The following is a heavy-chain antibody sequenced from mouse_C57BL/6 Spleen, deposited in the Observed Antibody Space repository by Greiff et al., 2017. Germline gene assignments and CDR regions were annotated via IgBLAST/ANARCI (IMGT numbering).Heavy chain of an antibody. CDR2: IDPETGGT. CDR1: GYTFTDYE. D-gene: IGHD2-4*01. CDR3: TRGDYDARYYFDY. Sequence: QVQLKQSGAELVRPGASVTLSCKASGYTFTDYEMHWVKQTPVHGLEWIGAIDPETGGTAYNQKFKGKAILTADKSSSTAYMELRSLTSEDSAVYYCTRGDYDARYYFDYWGQGTTLTVSS. V-gene: IGHV1-15*01. J-gene: IGHJ2*01.